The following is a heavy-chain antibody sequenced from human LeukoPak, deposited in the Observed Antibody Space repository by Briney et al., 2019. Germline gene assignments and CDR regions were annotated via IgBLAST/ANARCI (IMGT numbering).Heavy chain of an antibody. CDR3: ARDRAGRGTDRIAAAGTDAFDI. V-gene: IGHV4-4*07. CDR2: IYTSGST. D-gene: IGHD6-13*01. CDR1: GGSISSYY. Sequence: SETLSLTCTVSGGSISSYYWSWIRQPAGKGLEWIGRIYTSGSTNYNPSLKSRVTMSVDTSKNQFSLKLSSVTAADTAVYYCARDRAGRGTDRIAAAGTDAFDIWGQGTMVTVSS. J-gene: IGHJ3*02.